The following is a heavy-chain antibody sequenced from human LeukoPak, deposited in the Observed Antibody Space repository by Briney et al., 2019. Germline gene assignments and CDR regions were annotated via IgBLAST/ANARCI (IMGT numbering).Heavy chain of an antibody. CDR3: ARVFRGTTGAPEYFDY. D-gene: IGHD1-1*01. CDR1: GFTFSSYD. J-gene: IGHJ4*02. CDR2: IRYDGSNK. Sequence: PGGTLRLSCAVSGFTFSSYDMHWVRQAPGKGLEWVAFIRYDGSNKYYADSVKGRFTISRDNSKNTLYLQMNSLRAEDTAVYYCARVFRGTTGAPEYFDYWGQGTLVTVSS. V-gene: IGHV3-30*02.